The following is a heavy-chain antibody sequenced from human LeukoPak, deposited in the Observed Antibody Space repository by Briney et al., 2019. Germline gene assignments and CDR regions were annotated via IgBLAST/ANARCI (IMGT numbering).Heavy chain of an antibody. CDR1: GCSISSSSYY. J-gene: IGHJ4*02. V-gene: IGHV4-39*01. Sequence: PSETLTLTCTASGCSISSSSYYWGWIRQPPDKALERLGRIYYSGSTCYNPSLKSRVTISVDTSKNQFSLKLSSVTAADTAVYYCARHQLYSSGWYRPANYFDYWGQGTLVTVSS. D-gene: IGHD6-19*01. CDR2: IYYSGST. CDR3: ARHQLYSSGWYRPANYFDY.